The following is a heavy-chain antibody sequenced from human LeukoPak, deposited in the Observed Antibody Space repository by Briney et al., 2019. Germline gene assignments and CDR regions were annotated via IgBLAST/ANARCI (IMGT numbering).Heavy chain of an antibody. CDR1: GFTFSSYG. CDR2: ISYDGSNK. D-gene: IGHD3-10*01. J-gene: IGHJ4*02. Sequence: PGGSLRLSCAASGFTFSSYGKHWVRQAPGKGLEWVAVISYDGSNKYYADSVKGRFTISRDNSKNTLYLQMNSLRAEDTAVYYCAKSLGLPSGTNHSGDYWGQGTLVTVSS. V-gene: IGHV3-30*18. CDR3: AKSLGLPSGTNHSGDY.